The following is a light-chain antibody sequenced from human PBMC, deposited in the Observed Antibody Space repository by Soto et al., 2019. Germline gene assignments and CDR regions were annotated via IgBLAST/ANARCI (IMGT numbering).Light chain of an antibody. J-gene: IGKJ1*01. CDR3: QQYGSSPWT. Sequence: EIVLTPSPGTLSLSPVERATLSFSSSPSVSSSYLAWYQQKPGQAPRLLIYGASSRATGIPDRFSGSGSGTDFTLSISRLEPEDFAVYYCQQYGSSPWTFGQGTKL. CDR2: GAS. V-gene: IGKV3-20*01. CDR1: PSVSSSY.